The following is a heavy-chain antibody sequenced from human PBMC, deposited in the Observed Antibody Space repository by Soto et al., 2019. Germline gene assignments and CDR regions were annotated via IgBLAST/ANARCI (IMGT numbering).Heavy chain of an antibody. CDR1: GFTFSTYA. Sequence: EVQLSESGGGLVQPGGSLRLSCAASGFTFSTYAMNWLRQAPGKGLEWVSGILGGGGSTYYADSVRGRFTISRDNSKNTLDLQMRSLGGGDTGVYFCAKDPKPCGWWENGRWGPGTLVTVSS. CDR2: ILGGGGST. J-gene: IGHJ1*01. D-gene: IGHD1-26*01. CDR3: AKDPKPCGWWENGR. V-gene: IGHV3-23*01.